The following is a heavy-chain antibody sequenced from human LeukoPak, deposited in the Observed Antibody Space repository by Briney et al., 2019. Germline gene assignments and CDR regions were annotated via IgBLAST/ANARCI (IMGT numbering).Heavy chain of an antibody. J-gene: IGHJ5*02. CDR3: ARNAKQSLWFGEFFP. V-gene: IGHV3-48*03. D-gene: IGHD3-10*01. Sequence: GGSLRLSCVASGFSFRSHPMSWIRQAPGKGLELVAFISTSPITSYYAESVKSRFTISRDNAKNSLFPPMHSLRAEATAVYYCARNAKQSLWFGEFFPWGQGDLVTVSS. CDR1: GFSFRSHP. CDR2: ISTSPITS.